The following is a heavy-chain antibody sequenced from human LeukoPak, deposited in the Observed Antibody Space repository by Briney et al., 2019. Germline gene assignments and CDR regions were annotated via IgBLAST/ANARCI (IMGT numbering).Heavy chain of an antibody. CDR3: ARETLPYGDFEY. D-gene: IGHD4-17*01. CDR2: VDPKSGGT. CDR1: GYTFIDYY. V-gene: IGHV1-2*02. J-gene: IGHJ4*02. Sequence: ASGKVSCKASGYTFIDYYIQWIRQAPGQGLEWMGWVDPKSGGTNYGQKFQGRVTITRDTSINTAYMEMSRLESDDTAMYYCARETLPYGDFEYWGQGSLVTVSS.